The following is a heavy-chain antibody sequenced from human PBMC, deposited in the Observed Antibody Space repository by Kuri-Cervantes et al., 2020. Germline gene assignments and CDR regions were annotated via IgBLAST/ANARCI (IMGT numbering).Heavy chain of an antibody. Sequence: GESLKISCAASGFTFSSNYMSWVRQAPGKGLEWVSVIYHGGSTYYAHSVKGRVTISRDNSKNTLYLQLNTLTAADTAVYYCASDCSVGAYFHSYCFDHWGQGTLVTVSS. CDR3: ASDCSVGAYFHSYCFDH. CDR1: GFTFSSNY. CDR2: IYHGGST. V-gene: IGHV3-66*02. J-gene: IGHJ4*02. D-gene: IGHD1-26*01.